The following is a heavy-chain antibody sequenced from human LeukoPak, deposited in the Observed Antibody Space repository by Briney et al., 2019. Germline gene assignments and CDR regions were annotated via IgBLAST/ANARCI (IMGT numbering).Heavy chain of an antibody. CDR1: GYSISSGYY. J-gene: IGHJ1*01. Sequence: SETLSLTRAVSGYSISSGYYWSSFRQPPGKGLEWIGEINHGGSTNYNLSLKSRVTISVDTSKNQFSLKLSSVTAADTAVYYCAYSSDFQQHWGQGTLVTVSS. V-gene: IGHV4-34*01. CDR2: INHGGST. D-gene: IGHD3-22*01. CDR3: AYSSDFQQH.